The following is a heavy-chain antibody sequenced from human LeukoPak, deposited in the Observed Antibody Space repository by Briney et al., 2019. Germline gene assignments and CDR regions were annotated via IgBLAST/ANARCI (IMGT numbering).Heavy chain of an antibody. J-gene: IGHJ6*03. Sequence: SVKVSCKASGGTFSSYAISWVRQAPGQGLEWMGGIIPIFGTANYARKFQGRVTITTDESTSTAYMELSSLRSEDTAVYYCARAYYGDANWDYYYMDVWGKGTTVTVSS. V-gene: IGHV1-69*05. CDR3: ARAYYGDANWDYYYMDV. CDR1: GGTFSSYA. CDR2: IIPIFGTA. D-gene: IGHD4-17*01.